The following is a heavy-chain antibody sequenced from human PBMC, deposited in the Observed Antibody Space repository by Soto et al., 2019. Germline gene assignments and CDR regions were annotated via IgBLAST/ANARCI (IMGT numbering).Heavy chain of an antibody. V-gene: IGHV3-48*02. Sequence: GGSLRLSCAASGFTFSSYSMNWVRQAPGKGLEWVSYISSSSSTIYYADSVKGRFTISRDNAKNSLYLQMNSLRDEDTAVYYCARDKVNTDRGYYGMDVWGQGTTVTVSS. J-gene: IGHJ6*02. CDR2: ISSSSSTI. D-gene: IGHD4-17*01. CDR1: GFTFSSYS. CDR3: ARDKVNTDRGYYGMDV.